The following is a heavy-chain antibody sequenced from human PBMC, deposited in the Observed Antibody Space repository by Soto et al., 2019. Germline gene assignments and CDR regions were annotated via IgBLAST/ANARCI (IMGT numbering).Heavy chain of an antibody. D-gene: IGHD3-3*01. J-gene: IGHJ3*02. Sequence: ASETLSLTCTVSGGSISSGGYYWSWIRQHPGKCLEWIGYIYYSGSTYYNPSLKSRVTISVDTSKNQFSLKLSSVTAADTAVYYCARLPLRFLVRSAFDIWGQGTMVTVSS. CDR1: GGSISSGGYY. CDR2: IYYSGST. CDR3: ARLPLRFLVRSAFDI. V-gene: IGHV4-31*03.